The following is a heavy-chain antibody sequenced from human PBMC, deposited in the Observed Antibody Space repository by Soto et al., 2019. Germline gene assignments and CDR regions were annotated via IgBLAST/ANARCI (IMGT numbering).Heavy chain of an antibody. CDR2: ISGSGGST. CDR1: GFTFSSYA. CDR3: ASPQQLWLSPFDY. Sequence: PGGSLRLSCAASGFTFSSYAMSWVRQAPGRGLEWVSAISGSGGSTYYADSVKGRFTISRDNSKNTLYLQMNSLRAEDTAVYYCASPQQLWLSPFDYWGQGTLVTVSS. V-gene: IGHV3-23*01. J-gene: IGHJ4*02. D-gene: IGHD5-18*01.